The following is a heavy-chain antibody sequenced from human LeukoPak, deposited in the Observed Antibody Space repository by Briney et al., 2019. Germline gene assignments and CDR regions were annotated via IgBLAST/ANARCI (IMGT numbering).Heavy chain of an antibody. J-gene: IGHJ3*02. Sequence: PGGSLRLSCAASEFTFSSYGMSWVRQAPGRGLERVSSISGSGGSTQYADSVQGRFAISRDNSKNVLYLQMNSLRAEDTAVYFCARDPNGDYIGTFDMWGRGTMVSVSS. D-gene: IGHD4-17*01. CDR2: ISGSGGST. CDR3: ARDPNGDYIGTFDM. V-gene: IGHV3-23*01. CDR1: EFTFSSYG.